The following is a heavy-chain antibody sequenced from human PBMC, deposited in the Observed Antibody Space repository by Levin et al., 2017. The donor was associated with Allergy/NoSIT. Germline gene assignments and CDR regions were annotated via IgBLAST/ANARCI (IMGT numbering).Heavy chain of an antibody. Sequence: PSETLSLTCTVSGGAISSSISYWGWIRQAPGKGLEWIGSIYNSGSTYYNPSLKSRVTTSVNTSKNQFSLKLSSVTAADTAVYYCARQCYVILTGYYNFGYWGQGTLVTVSS. CDR2: IYNSGST. D-gene: IGHD3-9*01. V-gene: IGHV4-39*01. J-gene: IGHJ4*02. CDR1: GGAISSSISY. CDR3: ARQCYVILTGYYNFGY.